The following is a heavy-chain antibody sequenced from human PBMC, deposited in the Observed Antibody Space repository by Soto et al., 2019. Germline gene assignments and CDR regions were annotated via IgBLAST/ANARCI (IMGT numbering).Heavy chain of an antibody. V-gene: IGHV4-39*01. J-gene: IGHJ4*02. D-gene: IGHD6-19*01. CDR3: ARNPSGIAVAGTRPDY. CDR2: IYYSGST. Sequence: GTLALTGTVSGGSINSSSYYWGWIRQPPGKGLEWIGSIYYSGSTYYNPSLKSRVTISVDTSKNQFSLKLRSVTAADTAVYYCARNPSGIAVAGTRPDYWGQGTLVTVSS. CDR1: GGSINSSSYY.